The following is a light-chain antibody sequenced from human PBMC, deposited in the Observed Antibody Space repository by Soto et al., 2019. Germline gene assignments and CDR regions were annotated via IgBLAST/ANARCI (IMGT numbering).Light chain of an antibody. Sequence: EIVMTQSPATLSVSPGERATLSCRASQSVSSNLAWYQQKPGQAPRLLIYDASTRASGIPARFSGSGSGTKFSLTISSLQSEDFAVYYCQQYDNCPPYTFGQGTKLEIK. CDR2: DAS. V-gene: IGKV3-15*01. CDR3: QQYDNCPPYT. CDR1: QSVSSN. J-gene: IGKJ2*01.